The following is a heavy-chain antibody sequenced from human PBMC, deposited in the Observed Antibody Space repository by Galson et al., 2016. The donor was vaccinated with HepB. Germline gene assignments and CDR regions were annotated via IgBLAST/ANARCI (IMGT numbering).Heavy chain of an antibody. CDR2: IYYNGRT. D-gene: IGHD1-1*01. J-gene: IGHJ4*02. CDR3: APWSPRVSYFDY. CDR1: GGSISSDTYY. Sequence: TLSLTCTVSGGSISSDTYYWSWIRQHPGKGLEWIGYIYYNGRTYYNPSLESRLTMSIDTSKNQFSLQLTSVTAADTAVYYCAPWSPRVSYFDYWGQGTLVTVSS. V-gene: IGHV4-31*03.